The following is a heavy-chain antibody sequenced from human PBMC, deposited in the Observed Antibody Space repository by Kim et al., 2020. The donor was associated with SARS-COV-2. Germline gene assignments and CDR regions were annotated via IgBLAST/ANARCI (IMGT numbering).Heavy chain of an antibody. CDR1: GGSIISGDYY. CDR3: ARVRVESSRHYYSDY. CDR2: IDYSGNI. J-gene: IGHJ4*02. Sequence: SETLSLTCTVSGGSIISGDYYWSWIRQHPGKGLEWIGYIDYSGNIYNNPSLKSRLIISVDTSRSQFSLDLTSVTAADTAVYFCARVRVESSRHYYSDYWGQGTLVTVSS. D-gene: IGHD2-15*01. V-gene: IGHV4-31*03.